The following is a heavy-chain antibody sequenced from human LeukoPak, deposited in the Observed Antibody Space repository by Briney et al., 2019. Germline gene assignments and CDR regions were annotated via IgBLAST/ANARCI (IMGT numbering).Heavy chain of an antibody. CDR2: INGNGGGS. CDR1: GFTFSDHA. Sequence: PGGSLRLSCAASGFTFSDHAMSWVRQAPAKGLEWVSSINGNGGGSYYIDSVKGRFTVSRDNSENALYLQMNNLRTEDTAVYFCVKGGTADRAGWTHWGQGSLVTVFS. D-gene: IGHD7-27*01. V-gene: IGHV3-23*01. CDR3: VKGGTADRAGWTH. J-gene: IGHJ4*02.